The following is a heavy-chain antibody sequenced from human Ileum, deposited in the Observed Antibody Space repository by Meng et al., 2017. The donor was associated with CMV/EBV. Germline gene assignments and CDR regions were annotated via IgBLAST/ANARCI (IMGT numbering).Heavy chain of an antibody. J-gene: IGHJ6*02. Sequence: GESLKISCVASGFTFNTHAMNWVRQAPGKGLEWVSIIGADSGGIQYGDSVKGRFTISRDNSKNTLYLRVDSLRVEDTAIYFCARGGVRFLEWLSERYYYYGMDVWGQGTTVTISS. D-gene: IGHD3-3*01. CDR2: IGADSGGI. V-gene: IGHV3-23*01. CDR1: GFTFNTHA. CDR3: ARGGVRFLEWLSERYYYYGMDV.